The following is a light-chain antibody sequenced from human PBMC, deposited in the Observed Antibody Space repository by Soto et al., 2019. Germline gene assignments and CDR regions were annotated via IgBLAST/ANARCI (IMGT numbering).Light chain of an antibody. CDR2: DAS. Sequence: DTQMTQSPSTLSASVGDRVSITCRASHNINTRLAWYQQKPGKAPKLLIYDASSLKSGVPSRFSGSASGTEVTTTNSSLQPGDFATYYCQQYNSYSPFTFGPGTKVDIE. CDR3: QQYNSYSPFT. CDR1: HNINTR. J-gene: IGKJ3*01. V-gene: IGKV1-5*01.